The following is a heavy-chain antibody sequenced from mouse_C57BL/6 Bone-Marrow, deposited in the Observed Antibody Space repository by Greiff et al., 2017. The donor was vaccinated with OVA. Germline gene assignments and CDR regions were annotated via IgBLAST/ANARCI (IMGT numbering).Heavy chain of an antibody. D-gene: IGHD1-1*01. CDR1: GYTFTSYW. CDR3: ARPYYYGSSYDAMDY. Sequence: VQLQQPGAELVKPGASVKMSCKASGYTFTSYWITWVTQRPGQGLEWIGDIYPGSGSTNYNEKFKSKATLTVDTSSSTAYMQLSSLTSEDSAVYYCARPYYYGSSYDAMDYWGQGTSVTVSS. J-gene: IGHJ4*01. V-gene: IGHV1-55*01. CDR2: IYPGSGST.